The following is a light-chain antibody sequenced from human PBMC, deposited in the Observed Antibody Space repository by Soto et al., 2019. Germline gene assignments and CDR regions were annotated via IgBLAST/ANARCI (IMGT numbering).Light chain of an antibody. CDR3: QQYKSWPPRT. J-gene: IGKJ4*01. CDR2: GAF. V-gene: IGKV3-15*01. Sequence: EIVMTQSPATLSVSPGETATLSCRASQSVSYNLAWYQQKPGQGPRLLIYGAFTRATGIPARFSGSGSGTEFSPPISSLQSEDFAVYYCQQYKSWPPRTFGGGTKVEIK. CDR1: QSVSYN.